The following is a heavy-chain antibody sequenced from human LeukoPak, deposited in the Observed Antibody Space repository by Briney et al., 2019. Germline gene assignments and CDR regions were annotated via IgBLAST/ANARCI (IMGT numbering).Heavy chain of an antibody. J-gene: IGHJ4*02. CDR3: ARRSGYSYGQFDY. CDR2: IYYSGNT. D-gene: IGHD5-18*01. Sequence: SETLSLTCTVSGGSISSYYWSWIRQPPGKGLEWIGYIYYSGNTNYNPSLKSRVTISVDTSKNQFSLKLSSVTAADTAVYYCARRSGYSYGQFDYWGQGTLVTVSS. CDR1: GGSISSYY. V-gene: IGHV4-59*08.